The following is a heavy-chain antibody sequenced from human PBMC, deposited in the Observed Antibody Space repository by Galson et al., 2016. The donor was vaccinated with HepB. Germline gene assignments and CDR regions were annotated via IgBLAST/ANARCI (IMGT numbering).Heavy chain of an antibody. Sequence: SLRLSRAASGFIVSNDYMNWVRQAPGKGLEWLSVSYGDGSTYYAESVKGRFTISRDNSKNTLYLQMNSLRAEDTAIYYCARDRDARPYDYWGQGTLVIVSS. V-gene: IGHV3-53*01. D-gene: IGHD5-24*01. CDR3: ARDRDARPYDY. CDR1: GFIVSNDY. CDR2: SYGDGST. J-gene: IGHJ4*02.